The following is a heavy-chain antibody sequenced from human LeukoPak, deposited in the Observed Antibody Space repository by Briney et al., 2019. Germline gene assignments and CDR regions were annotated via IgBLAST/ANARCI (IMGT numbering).Heavy chain of an antibody. D-gene: IGHD3-3*01. Sequence: SVKVSCKASGGTFSSYAISWVRQAPGQGLEWMGRIIPILGIANYAQKFQGRVTITADKSSSTAYMELSSLRSEDTAVYYCARAQYYDFWSGYSFDYWGQGTLDTVSS. CDR3: ARAQYYDFWSGYSFDY. CDR2: IIPILGIA. CDR1: GGTFSSYA. J-gene: IGHJ4*02. V-gene: IGHV1-69*04.